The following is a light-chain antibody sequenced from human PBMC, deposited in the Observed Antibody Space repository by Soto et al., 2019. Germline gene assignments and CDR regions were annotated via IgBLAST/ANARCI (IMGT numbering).Light chain of an antibody. Sequence: DILLTQSPATLSLSRGERATLSCRASQSVGSSLAWFQQKPGQAPRLLIYDASNRATGIPARFSGSGSGTDFTLTISSLEPEDFAVYYCQQYNNWPPWTFGQGTKVDIK. CDR1: QSVGSS. CDR2: DAS. CDR3: QQYNNWPPWT. V-gene: IGKV3-11*01. J-gene: IGKJ1*01.